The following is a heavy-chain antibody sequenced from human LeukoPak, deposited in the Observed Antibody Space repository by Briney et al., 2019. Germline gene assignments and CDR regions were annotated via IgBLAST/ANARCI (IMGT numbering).Heavy chain of an antibody. CDR1: GFTFSSYS. CDR3: AKGIYYYGSVPGDAFDI. J-gene: IGHJ3*02. D-gene: IGHD3-10*01. Sequence: GGSLRLSCAASGFTFSSYSMNWVRQAPGKGLEWVSGISGSGGSTYYADSVKGRFTISRDNSKNTLSLQMNSLRAEDTAVYYCAKGIYYYGSVPGDAFDIWGQGTMVTVSS. CDR2: ISGSGGST. V-gene: IGHV3-23*01.